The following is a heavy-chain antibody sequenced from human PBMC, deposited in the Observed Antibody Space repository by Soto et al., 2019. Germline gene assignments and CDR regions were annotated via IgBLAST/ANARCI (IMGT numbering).Heavy chain of an antibody. J-gene: IGHJ4*02. V-gene: IGHV3-53*02. CDR2: IYSGGST. CDR3: AREARYSSSWEGNY. D-gene: IGHD6-13*01. Sequence: EVQLVETGGGLIQPGGSLRLSCAASGFTVSSNYMSWVRQAPGKGLEWVSVIYSGGSTYYADSVKGRFTISGDNSKNTLYLQMNSLRAEDTAVYYCAREARYSSSWEGNYWGQGTLVTVSS. CDR1: GFTVSSNY.